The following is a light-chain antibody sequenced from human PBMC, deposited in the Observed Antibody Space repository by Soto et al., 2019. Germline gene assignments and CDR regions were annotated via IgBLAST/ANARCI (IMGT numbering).Light chain of an antibody. CDR2: EVS. CDR3: SSYTSSSSRV. Sequence: QSALTQPASVSGSPGQSITISCTGTSSDVGGYNYVSWHQQHPGKAPKLMIYEVSNRPSGVSNRLSGSKSGNTASLTISGLQAEDEADYYCSSYTSSSSRVFGTGTKLTVL. V-gene: IGLV2-14*01. CDR1: SSDVGGYNY. J-gene: IGLJ1*01.